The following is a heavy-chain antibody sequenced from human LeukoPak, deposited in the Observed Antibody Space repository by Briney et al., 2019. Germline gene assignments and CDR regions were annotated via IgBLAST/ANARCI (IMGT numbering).Heavy chain of an antibody. Sequence: GGSLRLSCAASGFSFSNAWMSWVRQAPGKGLEWVGRIKSSTYGGTTDYAAPVKGRFTISRDDSKNTLYLQMNSLKTEDTAVYYCSTVGLSGYYDSRGYYYFDYWGQGTLVTVSS. CDR2: IKSSTYGGTT. CDR1: GFSFSNAW. J-gene: IGHJ4*02. D-gene: IGHD3-22*01. V-gene: IGHV3-15*01. CDR3: STVGLSGYYDSRGYYYFDY.